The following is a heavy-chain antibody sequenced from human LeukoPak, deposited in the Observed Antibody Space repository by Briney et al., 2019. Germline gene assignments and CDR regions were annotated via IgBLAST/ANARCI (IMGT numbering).Heavy chain of an antibody. V-gene: IGHV4-34*01. Sequence: SETLSLTCAVYGGTFSGYYWSWIRQPPGKGLEWIGEINHSGSTNYNPSLKSRVTISVDTSKNQFSLKLSSVTAADTAVYYCARGSSFDYWGQGTLVTVSS. CDR1: GGTFSGYY. CDR3: ARGSSFDY. CDR2: INHSGST. J-gene: IGHJ4*02. D-gene: IGHD6-13*01.